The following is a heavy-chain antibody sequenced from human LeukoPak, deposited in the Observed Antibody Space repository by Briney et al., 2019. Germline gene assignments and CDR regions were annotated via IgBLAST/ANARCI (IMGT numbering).Heavy chain of an antibody. J-gene: IGHJ6*03. V-gene: IGHV1-69*05. CDR2: VIPIFGTA. Sequence: SVKVSCKASGGTFSSYAISWVRQAPGQGLEWMGGVIPIFGTANYAQKFQGRVTITTDESTSTAYMELSSLGSEDTAVYYCARGGIFGVGPYYYYYYMDVWGKGTTVTVSS. CDR1: GGTFSSYA. D-gene: IGHD3-3*01. CDR3: ARGGIFGVGPYYYYYYMDV.